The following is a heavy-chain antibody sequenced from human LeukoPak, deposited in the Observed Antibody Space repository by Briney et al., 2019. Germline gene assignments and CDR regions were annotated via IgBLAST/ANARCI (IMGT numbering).Heavy chain of an antibody. CDR3: ARETFTMVREYYFDY. V-gene: IGHV3-21*01. CDR2: ISSSSSYI. D-gene: IGHD3-10*01. CDR1: GFTFSSYS. J-gene: IGHJ4*02. Sequence: KPGGSLRLSCAASGFTFSSYSMNWVRQAPGKGLEWVSSISSSSSYIYYADSVKGRFTISRDNAKNSLYLQMNSLRAEDTAVYYCARETFTMVREYYFDYWGQGTLVTVSS.